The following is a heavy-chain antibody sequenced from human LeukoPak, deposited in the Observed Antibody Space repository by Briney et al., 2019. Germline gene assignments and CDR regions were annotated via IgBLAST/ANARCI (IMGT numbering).Heavy chain of an antibody. CDR1: GFTFSSYA. D-gene: IGHD4-17*01. J-gene: IGHJ4*02. V-gene: IGHV3-23*01. Sequence: GGSLRLSCAASGFTFSSYAMSWVRQAPGKGLEWVSDINGSGGSTYYADSVKGRFTISRDNSKNTLYLQMNSLRAEDTAVYYCTGSFRYGDYRYWGQGTLVTVAS. CDR3: TGSFRYGDYRY. CDR2: INGSGGST.